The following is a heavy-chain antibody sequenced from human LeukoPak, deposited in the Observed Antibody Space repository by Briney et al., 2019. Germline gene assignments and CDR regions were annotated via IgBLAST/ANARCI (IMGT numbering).Heavy chain of an antibody. V-gene: IGHV3-30*03. CDR3: ARDRGTYYYDSSGPFDY. D-gene: IGHD3-22*01. J-gene: IGHJ4*02. CDR1: GFTFSSYG. Sequence: PGGSLRLSCAASGFTFSSYGMHWVRQAPDKGLEWVAVISYDGSNKYYADSVKGRFTISRDNSKNTLYLQMNSLRAEDTAVYYCARDRGTYYYDSSGPFDYWGQGTLVTVSS. CDR2: ISYDGSNK.